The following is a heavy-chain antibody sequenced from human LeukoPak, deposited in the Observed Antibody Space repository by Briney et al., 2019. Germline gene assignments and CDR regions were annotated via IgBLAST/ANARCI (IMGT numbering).Heavy chain of an antibody. D-gene: IGHD3-10*01. CDR2: INHSGST. V-gene: IGHV4-39*07. J-gene: IGHJ4*02. CDR3: AGIAGSTIDY. Sequence: SETLSLTCTVSGGSISSGSYYWSWIRQPPGKGLEWIGEINHSGSTYYNPSLKSRVTISVDTSRNQFSLKLSSVTAADTAVYYCAGIAGSTIDYWGQGTLVTVSS. CDR1: GGSISSGSYY.